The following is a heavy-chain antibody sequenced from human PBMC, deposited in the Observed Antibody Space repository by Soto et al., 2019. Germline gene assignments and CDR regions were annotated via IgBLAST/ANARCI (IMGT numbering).Heavy chain of an antibody. J-gene: IGHJ6*02. CDR2: IIPIFGTA. CDR1: GGTFSSYA. CDR3: ARELNSAAASDYYYYYYGMDG. Sequence: SVKVSCKASGGTFSSYASSWVRQAPGQGLEWMAGIIPIFGTANYAQKFQGRVTITADESTSTAYMELSSLRSEDTAVYYCARELNSAAASDYYYYYYGMDGLGRGTTVTVCS. D-gene: IGHD6-13*01. V-gene: IGHV1-69*13.